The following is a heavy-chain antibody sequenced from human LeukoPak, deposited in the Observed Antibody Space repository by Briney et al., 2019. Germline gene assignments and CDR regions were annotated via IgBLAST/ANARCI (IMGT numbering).Heavy chain of an antibody. Sequence: GGSLRLSCAASGFTFSSYAMHWVRRAPGKGLEWVAVISYDGSNKYYADSVKGRFTISRDNSKNTLYLQMNSLRAEDTAVYYCAKDHSSSWYASDYWGQGTLVTVSP. CDR1: GFTFSSYA. CDR2: ISYDGSNK. V-gene: IGHV3-30*04. CDR3: AKDHSSSWYASDY. J-gene: IGHJ4*02. D-gene: IGHD6-13*01.